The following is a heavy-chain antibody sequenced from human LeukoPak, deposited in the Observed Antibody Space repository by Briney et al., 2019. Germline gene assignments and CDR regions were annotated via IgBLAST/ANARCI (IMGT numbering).Heavy chain of an antibody. CDR1: GYTFTSYG. V-gene: IGHV1-18*01. D-gene: IGHD6-19*01. CDR3: ARDRISGWYESNSGVGY. CDR2: ISAYNGNT. J-gene: IGHJ4*02. Sequence: ASVKVSCKASGYTFTSYGISWVRQAPGQGLECMGWISAYNGNTNYAQKLQGRVTMTTDTSTSTAYMELRSLRSDDTAVYYCARDRISGWYESNSGVGYWGQGTLVTVSS.